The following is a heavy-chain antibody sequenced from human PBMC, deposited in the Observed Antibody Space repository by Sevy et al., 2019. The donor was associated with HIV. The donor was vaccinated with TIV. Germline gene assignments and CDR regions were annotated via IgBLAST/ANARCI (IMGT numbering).Heavy chain of an antibody. CDR1: GYTFTSYG. J-gene: IGHJ6*02. CDR2: ISAYNGNT. Sequence: ASVKVSCKASGYTFTSYGISWVRQAPGQGLEWMGWISAYNGNTNYAQKLQGRVTMTTDTSTGTAYMELRSLRSDDTAVYYCARSGGRYYYYYYGMDVWGQGTTVTVSS. CDR3: ARSGGRYYYYYYGMDV. V-gene: IGHV1-18*01. D-gene: IGHD3-16*01.